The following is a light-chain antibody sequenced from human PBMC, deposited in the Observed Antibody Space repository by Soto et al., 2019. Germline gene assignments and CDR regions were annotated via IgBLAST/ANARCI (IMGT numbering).Light chain of an antibody. V-gene: IGKV3D-15*01. CDR1: QTISTY. CDR3: QQYNNWPPIT. CDR2: GAS. Sequence: EIVLTQSPATLSLSAGERATLSCRASQTISTYLAWYQQKPGQAPRLLIYGASNRATGIPARFSGSGSGTEFTLTISSLQSEDFAVYYCQQYNNWPPITFGQGTRLEIK. J-gene: IGKJ5*01.